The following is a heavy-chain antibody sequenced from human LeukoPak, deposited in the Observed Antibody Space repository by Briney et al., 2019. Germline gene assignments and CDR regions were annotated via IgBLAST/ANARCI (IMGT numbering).Heavy chain of an antibody. CDR2: ISSSSSYT. Sequence: GGSLRLSCAASGFTFSDYYMSWIRQAPGKGLEWVSYISSSSSYTNYADSVKGRFTISRDNSKNTLYLQMNSLRAEDTAVYYCAKTRPLDSSSWSHGDYWGQGTLVTVSS. CDR1: GFTFSDYY. CDR3: AKTRPLDSSSWSHGDY. D-gene: IGHD6-13*01. V-gene: IGHV3-11*03. J-gene: IGHJ4*02.